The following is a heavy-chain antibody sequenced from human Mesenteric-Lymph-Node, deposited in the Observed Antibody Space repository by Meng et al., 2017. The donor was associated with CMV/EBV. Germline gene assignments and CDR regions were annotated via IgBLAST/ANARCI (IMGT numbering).Heavy chain of an antibody. CDR3: AKDLDFGVITGGMDV. CDR1: GFTFSSYA. CDR2: IRFDGTNQ. D-gene: IGHD1-14*01. J-gene: IGHJ6*02. Sequence: GESLKISCAASGFTFSSYAMHWVRQAPGKGLEWVAFIRFDGTNQYHADSVKGRFTLSRDNSKNTLYLQMNSLRAEDTAVYYCAKDLDFGVITGGMDVWGQGTTVTVSS. V-gene: IGHV3-30*02.